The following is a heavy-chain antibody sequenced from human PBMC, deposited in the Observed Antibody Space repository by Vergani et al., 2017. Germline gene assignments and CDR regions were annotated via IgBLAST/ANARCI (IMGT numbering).Heavy chain of an antibody. D-gene: IGHD6-25*01. J-gene: IGHJ2*01. Sequence: QVQLQQWGAGLLKPSETLSLTCAVYGGSFSGYYWSWIRQPPGKGLEWIGEINHSGSTNYNPSLKSRVTISVDTSKHQFSLKLSSVTAAGTAVYYCASWYSSGYWYFDLWGRGTLVTVSS. CDR3: ASWYSSGYWYFDL. V-gene: IGHV4-34*01. CDR1: GGSFSGYY. CDR2: INHSGST.